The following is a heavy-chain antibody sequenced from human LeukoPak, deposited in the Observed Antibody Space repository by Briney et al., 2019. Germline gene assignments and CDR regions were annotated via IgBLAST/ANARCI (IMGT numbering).Heavy chain of an antibody. V-gene: IGHV4-61*02. CDR1: GDSFSGGSSY. D-gene: IGHD6-13*01. Sequence: PSETLSLTCTVSGDSFSGGSSYWGWIRQPAGKGLEWIGRIYARGTTSYNPSLKSRVTMSVDTSKNQFSLKLSSVTAADTAVYYCASGGIVAAGGGHPGFDIWGQGTMVTVSS. CDR3: ASGGIVAAGGGHPGFDI. CDR2: IYARGTT. J-gene: IGHJ3*02.